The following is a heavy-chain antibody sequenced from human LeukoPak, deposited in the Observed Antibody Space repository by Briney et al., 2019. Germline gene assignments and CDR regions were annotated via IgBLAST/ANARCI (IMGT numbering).Heavy chain of an antibody. CDR2: ISSSGSTI. J-gene: IGHJ3*02. CDR1: GFTFSSYS. D-gene: IGHD5-24*01. CDR3: ARGRDGYYDAFDI. V-gene: IGHV3-48*04. Sequence: GGSLRLSCAASGFTFSSYSMNWVRQAPGKGLEWVSYISSSGSTIFYADSVKGRFTISWDNAKNSLYLQMNSLRAEDTAVYYCARGRDGYYDAFDIWGQGTMVTVSS.